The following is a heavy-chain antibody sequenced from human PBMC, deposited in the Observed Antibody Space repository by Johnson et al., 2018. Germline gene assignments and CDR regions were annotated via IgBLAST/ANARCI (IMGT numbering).Heavy chain of an antibody. CDR1: RFTFSSYW. V-gene: IGHV3-7*01. CDR2: IKQDGSEK. D-gene: IGHD3-16*01. Sequence: EVQLVESGGGLVQPGGSLRLSCAASRFTFSSYWMSWVRQAPGKGLEWVANIKQDGSEKYYVDSVKGRFTISRDNPKNSLYLQMNSLRAEDTAVYYWARQLGDHVYYYYYMDVWGKGTTVTGSS. CDR3: ARQLGDHVYYYYYMDV. J-gene: IGHJ6*03.